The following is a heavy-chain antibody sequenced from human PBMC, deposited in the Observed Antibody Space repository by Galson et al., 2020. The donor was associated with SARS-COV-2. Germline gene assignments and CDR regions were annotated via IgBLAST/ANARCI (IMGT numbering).Heavy chain of an antibody. CDR1: GFTFSSYW. D-gene: IGHD3-10*01. J-gene: IGHJ3*02. CDR3: ARGGEGRSFDI. CDR2: FASDGSDT. V-gene: IGHV3-74*01. Sequence: GGSLRLSCAASGFTFSSYWMHWARQAPGKGLVWVSRFASDGSDTSYADSVKGRFTISGDNAKNTLYLQMNSLRAEDTAVYYCARGGEGRSFDIWGQGTMVTVSS.